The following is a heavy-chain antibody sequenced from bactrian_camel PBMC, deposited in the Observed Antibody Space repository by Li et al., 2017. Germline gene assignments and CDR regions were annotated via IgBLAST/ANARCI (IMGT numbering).Heavy chain of an antibody. D-gene: IGHD4*01. CDR2: IKREGDRT. J-gene: IGHJ4*01. V-gene: IGHV3S25*01. CDR1: GFTFSRHW. CDR3: ATGRSTRIDRDYGLEN. Sequence: QLVESGGGLVQPGGSLRLSCAASGFTFSRHWTYWVRQTPGKGLEWVSSIKREGDRTAYADSVKGRFTISRDNAKNTVYLQMNSLQPEDTAVYHCATGRSTRIDRDYGLENWGVGTQVTVS.